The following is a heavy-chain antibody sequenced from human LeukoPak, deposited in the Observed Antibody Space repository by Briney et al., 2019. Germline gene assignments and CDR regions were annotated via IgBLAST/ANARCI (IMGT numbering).Heavy chain of an antibody. CDR3: AKDRDSAHSSGPLRGWFDP. D-gene: IGHD6-19*01. CDR2: ISGSGGTT. Sequence: GGSLRLSCAASGFTFSSYAMSWVRQAPGRGLEWVSSISGSGGTTYYADSVKGRFAISRDNFKNRLYLQMTSLRAEDTAVYYCAKDRDSAHSSGPLRGWFDPWGQGTLVTVSS. CDR1: GFTFSSYA. V-gene: IGHV3-23*01. J-gene: IGHJ5*02.